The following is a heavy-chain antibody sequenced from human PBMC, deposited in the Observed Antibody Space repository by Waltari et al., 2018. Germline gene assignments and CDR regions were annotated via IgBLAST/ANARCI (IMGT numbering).Heavy chain of an antibody. CDR2: INHSGST. Sequence: QVQLQQWGAGLLKPSETLSLTCAVYGGSFSGYYWSWIRQPPGKGLEWIGEINHSGSTNYNPSLKSRVTISVDTSKNQFSLKLSSVTAADTAVYYCARDPTEYYYDSSGSGGFDYWGQGTLVTVSS. CDR3: ARDPTEYYYDSSGSGGFDY. V-gene: IGHV4-34*01. D-gene: IGHD3-22*01. CDR1: GGSFSGYY. J-gene: IGHJ4*02.